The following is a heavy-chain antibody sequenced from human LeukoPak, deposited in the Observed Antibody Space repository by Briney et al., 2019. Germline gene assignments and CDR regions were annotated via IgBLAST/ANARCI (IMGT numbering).Heavy chain of an antibody. V-gene: IGHV3-53*01. CDR3: ARATAGTVMAEEY. J-gene: IGHJ4*02. CDR1: GFTVSSNC. D-gene: IGHD1-1*01. CDR2: IYSGGIT. Sequence: GGSLRLSCAASGFTVSSNCMSWVRQAPGKGLEWVSVIYSGGITYYADSVKGRFTISRDNSKNTLYLQMNSLRAEDTAVYYCARATAGTVMAEEYWGQGTLVTVSS.